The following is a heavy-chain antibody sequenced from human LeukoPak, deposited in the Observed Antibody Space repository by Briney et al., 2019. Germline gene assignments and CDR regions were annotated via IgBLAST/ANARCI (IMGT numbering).Heavy chain of an antibody. CDR3: TRCSGGSCYSSEYFQH. CDR2: IRSKAYGGTT. CDR1: GFTFGDYA. V-gene: IGHV3-49*03. J-gene: IGHJ1*01. D-gene: IGHD2-15*01. Sequence: GGSLRLSCTVSGFTFGDYAMSWFRQAPGKGLEWVGFIRSKAYGGTTEYAASVKGRFTISINDSKSIAYLQMNSLKTEDTAVYYCTRCSGGSCYSSEYFQHWGQGTLVTVSS.